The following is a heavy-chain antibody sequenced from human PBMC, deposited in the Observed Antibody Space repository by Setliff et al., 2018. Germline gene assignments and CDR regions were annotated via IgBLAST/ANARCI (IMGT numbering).Heavy chain of an antibody. CDR2: IIPIRGLA. CDR1: GYTLRNYV. D-gene: IGHD5-18*01. Sequence: SVKVSCKASGYTLRNYVFAWVRQAPGQGLEWMGGIIPIRGLANYAQKFQGRVTITRDKSTSTVYMELSSLRSEDTAVYYCARGGRGYSYGPRKFPFDYWGQGTLVTVS. CDR3: ARGGRGYSYGPRKFPFDY. J-gene: IGHJ4*02. V-gene: IGHV1-69*10.